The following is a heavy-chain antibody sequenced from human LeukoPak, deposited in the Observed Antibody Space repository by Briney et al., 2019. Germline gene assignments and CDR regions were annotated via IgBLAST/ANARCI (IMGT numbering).Heavy chain of an antibody. V-gene: IGHV4-59*01. CDR2: IHYSGST. CDR1: GGSIRSYY. D-gene: IGHD3-10*01. Sequence: SETLSLTYTVSGGSIRSYYWSWIRLPPGKGLEWIGYIHYSGSTNYNPSLKSRVAISVDTSKNQFSLKLSSVTAADTAVYYCARVEEGYGSGRRENYFYYYMDVWGKGTTVTISS. CDR3: ARVEEGYGSGRRENYFYYYMDV. J-gene: IGHJ6*03.